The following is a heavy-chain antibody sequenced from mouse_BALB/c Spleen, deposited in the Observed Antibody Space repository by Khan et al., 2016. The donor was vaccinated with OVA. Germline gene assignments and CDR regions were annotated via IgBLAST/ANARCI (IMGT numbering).Heavy chain of an antibody. Sequence: EVQLQESGPGLVKPSQSLSLTCTVTGYSITSDYAWDWIRQFPGNKLEWMGYISYSGYTSYNPSLKSRISISRDTAKNQFFLQLTSVTTEDTATYYCARNNYYGDAMDYWGQGTSVTVSA. V-gene: IGHV3-2*02. CDR3: ARNNYYGDAMDY. D-gene: IGHD1-2*01. J-gene: IGHJ4*01. CDR1: GYSITSDYA. CDR2: ISYSGYT.